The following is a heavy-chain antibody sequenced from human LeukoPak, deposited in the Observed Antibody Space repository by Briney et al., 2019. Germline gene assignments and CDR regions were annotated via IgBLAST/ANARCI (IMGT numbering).Heavy chain of an antibody. CDR3: PIHLPKQLVLGPGPYYFDY. CDR1: GAPIGGYY. V-gene: IGHV4-38-2*02. D-gene: IGHD6-13*01. Sequence: SEPRSLPGTVPGAPIGGYYWGGTRQPQGKGLEWIGIIYHSGSTYYNTSLQSRVTISVDTSKNQFSLQLSSVTAPATAVHYFPIHLPKQLVLGPGPYYFDYWGRGTLVSVST. J-gene: IGHJ4*02. CDR2: IYHSGST.